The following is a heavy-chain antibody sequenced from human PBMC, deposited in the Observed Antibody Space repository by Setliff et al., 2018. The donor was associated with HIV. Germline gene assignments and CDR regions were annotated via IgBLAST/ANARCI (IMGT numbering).Heavy chain of an antibody. J-gene: IGHJ6*02. D-gene: IGHD1-1*01. CDR1: GYNFTSNG. CDR2: ISAYTGNT. CDR3: ARDVAIQLERRESVHSYYGMDV. V-gene: IGHV1-18*01. Sequence: GASVKVSCKASGYNFTSNGISWVRQAPGQGLEWMGWISAYTGNTNYAQRLQGRVTMTTDTSTSTAYMELRSLRSDDTAVYYCARDVAIQLERRESVHSYYGMDVWGHGTTVTVSS.